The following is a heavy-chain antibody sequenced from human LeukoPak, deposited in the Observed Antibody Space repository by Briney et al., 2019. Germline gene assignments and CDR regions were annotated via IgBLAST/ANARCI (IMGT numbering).Heavy chain of an antibody. J-gene: IGHJ5*02. D-gene: IGHD3-3*01. Sequence: SETLSLTCTVSGGSIISYYWSWIRQPPGKGLEWIGYIYYSGSTNYNPSLKSRVTILVDTSNNQFSLRLTSVTAADTAVYYCARTSNYDFWSGYYKDNWFDPWGQGTLVTVSS. CDR3: ARTSNYDFWSGYYKDNWFDP. CDR1: GGSIISYY. V-gene: IGHV4-59*08. CDR2: IYYSGST.